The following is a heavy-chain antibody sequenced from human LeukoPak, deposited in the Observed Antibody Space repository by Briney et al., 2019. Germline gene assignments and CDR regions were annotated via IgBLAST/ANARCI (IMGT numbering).Heavy chain of an antibody. J-gene: IGHJ4*02. V-gene: IGHV2-26*01. CDR3: ARITLGGYFDY. CDR2: IFSNDEK. Sequence: GPTLGNPTETLTLTCTVSGFSLSNARVGVSWIRQPPGKALEWFAYIFSNDEKSYSTSLKSRLTISKDTSTSQVVLTMTNMDSVDTATYYCARITLGGYFDYWGQGTLVTVSS. D-gene: IGHD3-16*01. CDR1: GFSLSNARVG.